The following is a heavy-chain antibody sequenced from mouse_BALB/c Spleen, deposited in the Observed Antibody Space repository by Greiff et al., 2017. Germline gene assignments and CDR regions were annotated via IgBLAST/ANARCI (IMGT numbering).Heavy chain of an antibody. J-gene: IGHJ2*01. CDR3: ARYYYGSSYFDY. Sequence: EVKLQESGPGLVKPSQSLYLTCTVTGYSITSDYAWNWIRQFPGNKLEWMGYISYSGSTSYNPSLKSRISITRDTSKNQFFLQLNSVTTEDTATYYCARYYYGSSYFDYWGQGTTLTVSS. D-gene: IGHD1-1*01. CDR2: ISYSGST. CDR1: GYSITSDYA. V-gene: IGHV3-2*02.